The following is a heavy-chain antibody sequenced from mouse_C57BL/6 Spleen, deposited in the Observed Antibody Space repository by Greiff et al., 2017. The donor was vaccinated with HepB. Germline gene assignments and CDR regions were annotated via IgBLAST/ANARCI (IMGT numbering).Heavy chain of an antibody. D-gene: IGHD1-1*01. CDR1: GYTFTDYE. CDR2: IDPETGGT. J-gene: IGHJ1*03. V-gene: IGHV1-15*01. Sequence: QVQLQQSGAELVRPGASVTLSCKASGYTFTDYEMHWVKQTPVHGLEWIGAIDPETGGTAYNQKFKGKAILTADKSSSTDYMELRSLTSEDSAVYYCTRFYYGREVNFDVWGTGTTVTVSS. CDR3: TRFYYGREVNFDV.